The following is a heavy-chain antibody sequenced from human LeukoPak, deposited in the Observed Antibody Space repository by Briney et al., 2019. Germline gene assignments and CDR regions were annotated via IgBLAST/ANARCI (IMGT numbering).Heavy chain of an antibody. D-gene: IGHD3-3*01. CDR2: IYYSGST. CDR1: GGSISSTSYY. V-gene: IGHV4-61*05. Sequence: SETLSLTCTVSGGSISSTSYYWGWIRQPPGKGLEWIVYIYYSGSTNYNPSLKSRVTISVDTSKNQFSLKLSSVTAADTAVYYCARVGGGRFLEWLLPQYYYYGMDVWGQGTTVTVSS. CDR3: ARVGGGRFLEWLLPQYYYYGMDV. J-gene: IGHJ6*02.